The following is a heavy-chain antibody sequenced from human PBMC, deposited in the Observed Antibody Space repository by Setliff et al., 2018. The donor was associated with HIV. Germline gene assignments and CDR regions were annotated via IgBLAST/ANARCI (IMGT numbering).Heavy chain of an antibody. CDR1: GDSISSYS. D-gene: IGHD3-10*01. CDR2: IFSSGST. Sequence: SETLSLTCTVSGDSISSYSWNWIRQSPGGGLEWIGFIFSSGSTKYNPSLQSRVTMSIDTSKNQFSLRLTSVTAADTAVYYCARRIDDSGSFPDKNWFDTWGQGSPVTVSS. V-gene: IGHV4-4*09. CDR3: ARRIDDSGSFPDKNWFDT. J-gene: IGHJ5*02.